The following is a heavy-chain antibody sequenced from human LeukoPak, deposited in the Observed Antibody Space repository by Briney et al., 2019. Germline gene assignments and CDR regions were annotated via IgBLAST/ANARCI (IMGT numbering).Heavy chain of an antibody. V-gene: IGHV3-48*04. CDR2: ISSSSSTI. Sequence: GGSLRLSCAASGFTFSSYSMNWVRQAPGKGLEWVSYISSSSSTIYYADSVKGRFTISRDNAKNSLYLQMNSLRAEDTAVYYCARELEYDFWSGFRGVDFDYWGQGTLVTVSS. J-gene: IGHJ4*02. D-gene: IGHD3-3*01. CDR3: ARELEYDFWSGFRGVDFDY. CDR1: GFTFSSYS.